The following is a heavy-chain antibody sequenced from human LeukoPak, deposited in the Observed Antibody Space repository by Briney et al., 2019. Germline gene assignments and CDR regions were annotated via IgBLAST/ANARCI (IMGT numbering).Heavy chain of an antibody. CDR2: ISSSGSTI. Sequence: GGSLRLSCAASGFTFSSYEMNWVRQAPGKGLEWVSYISSSGSTIYYADSVKGRFTISRDNAKNSLYLQMNSLRVEDTAVYYCARETHGGLRPDAFDIWGQGTMVTVSS. V-gene: IGHV3-48*03. CDR3: ARETHGGLRPDAFDI. CDR1: GFTFSSYE. J-gene: IGHJ3*02. D-gene: IGHD2-8*01.